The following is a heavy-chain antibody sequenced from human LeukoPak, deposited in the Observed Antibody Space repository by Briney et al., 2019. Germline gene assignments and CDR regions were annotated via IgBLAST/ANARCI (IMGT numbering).Heavy chain of an antibody. CDR2: IYYSGST. V-gene: IGHV4-39*01. CDR3: ARHAPAAAGICDY. CDR1: GGSISSSSYY. Sequence: PSETLPLTCTVSGGSISSSSYYWGWIRQPPGKGLEWIGSIYYSGSTYYNPSLKSRVTISVDTSKNQFSLKLSSVTAADTAVYYCARHAPAAAGICDYWGQGTLVTVSS. D-gene: IGHD6-13*01. J-gene: IGHJ4*02.